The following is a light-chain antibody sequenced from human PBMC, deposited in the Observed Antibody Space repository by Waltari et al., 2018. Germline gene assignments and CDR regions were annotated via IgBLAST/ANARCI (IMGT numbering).Light chain of an antibody. CDR3: QQYNSYPWT. V-gene: IGKV1-5*03. CDR1: QSISSW. Sequence: DIQITQTPSTLSASVGDRVTITCRASQSISSWLAWYQQKPGKAPKLLIYKASSSDTGVPSRFSGSGSGTDFTLTISSLQPDDFATYYCQQYNSYPWTFGQGTKVEIK. CDR2: KAS. J-gene: IGKJ1*01.